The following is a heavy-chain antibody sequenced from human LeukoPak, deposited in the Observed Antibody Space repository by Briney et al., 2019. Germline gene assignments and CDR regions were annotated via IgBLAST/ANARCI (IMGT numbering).Heavy chain of an antibody. J-gene: IGHJ4*02. CDR1: GFTFSSYP. V-gene: IGHV3-7*01. D-gene: IGHD3-10*01. CDR2: IKQDGSEK. CDR3: ARDMSITMVRGVTLLGC. Sequence: GGSLRLSCAASGFTFSSYPVSWVRQAPGKGLEWVANIKQDGSEKYYVDSVKGRFTISRDNAKNSLYLQMNSLRAEDTAVYYCARDMSITMVRGVTLLGCWGQGTLVTVSS.